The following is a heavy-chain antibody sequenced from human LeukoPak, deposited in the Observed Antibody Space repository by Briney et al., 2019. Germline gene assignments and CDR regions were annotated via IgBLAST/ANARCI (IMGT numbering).Heavy chain of an antibody. CDR1: EFSFSSFA. J-gene: IGHJ4*02. CDR3: AKDGMVVTARVDY. V-gene: IGHV3-23*01. CDR2: ISASGST. D-gene: IGHD2-21*02. Sequence: GGSLRLSCAASEFSFSSFAMSWVRQAPGKGLEWVSAISASGSTYHADSVKGRFTISRDNSRNTLFLQMNSLRAEDTAVYYCAKDGMVVTARVDYWGQGTLVTVSS.